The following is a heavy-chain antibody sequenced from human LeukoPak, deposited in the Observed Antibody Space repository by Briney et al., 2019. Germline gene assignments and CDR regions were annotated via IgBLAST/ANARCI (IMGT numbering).Heavy chain of an antibody. CDR1: GITFSNYA. CDR2: ISNSDFST. V-gene: IGHV3-23*01. CDR3: ARNYYDSSGYYSMHGWFDP. Sequence: PGGSLRLSCAASGITFSNYAMSWVRQAPGKGLEWVSTISNSDFSTYYADSVKGRFTISRDNSENTLYLQMNSLRAEDTAVYYCARNYYDSSGYYSMHGWFDPWGQGTLVTVSS. J-gene: IGHJ5*02. D-gene: IGHD3-22*01.